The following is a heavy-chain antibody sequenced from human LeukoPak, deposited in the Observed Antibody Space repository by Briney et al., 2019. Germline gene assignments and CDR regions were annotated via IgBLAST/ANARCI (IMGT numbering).Heavy chain of an antibody. J-gene: IGHJ3*02. CDR1: GFTFSSYA. Sequence: PGGSLRLSCAASGFTFSSYAMHWVRQAPGKGLEWVAVISYDGSNKYYADSVKGRFIISRDNSKNTLYLQMNSLRAEDTAVYYCARDYYGSGSYSDAFDIWGQGTMVTVSS. D-gene: IGHD3-10*01. V-gene: IGHV3-30-3*01. CDR2: ISYDGSNK. CDR3: ARDYYGSGSYSDAFDI.